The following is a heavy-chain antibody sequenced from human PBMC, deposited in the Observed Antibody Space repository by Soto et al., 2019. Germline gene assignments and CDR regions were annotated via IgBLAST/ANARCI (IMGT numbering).Heavy chain of an antibody. J-gene: IGHJ4*02. V-gene: IGHV4-34*01. CDR3: ARGDGRNFDF. CDR1: GGSFSGYY. Sequence: TSETLSLTCAVYGGSFSGYYWNWIRQPPGKGLEWIGEINHSGSTNYNPSLKSRVTISVDTSKNQFSLKLSSVTAADTAVYYCARGDGRNFDFWGQGTLVNVSS. CDR2: INHSGST.